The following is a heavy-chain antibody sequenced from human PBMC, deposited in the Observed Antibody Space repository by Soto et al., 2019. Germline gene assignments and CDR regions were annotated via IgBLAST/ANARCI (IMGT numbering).Heavy chain of an antibody. CDR1: GGSISRYY. CDR3: AAGGGLPRYY. Sequence: PSETLSLTCTVSGGSISRYYWSWIRQPPGKGLEWIGYIYHSGSTYYNPSLKSRVTISVDRSKNQFSLKLSSVTAADTAVYYCAAGGGLPRYYWGQGTLVTVSS. J-gene: IGHJ4*02. D-gene: IGHD5-12*01. V-gene: IGHV4-59*04. CDR2: IYHSGST.